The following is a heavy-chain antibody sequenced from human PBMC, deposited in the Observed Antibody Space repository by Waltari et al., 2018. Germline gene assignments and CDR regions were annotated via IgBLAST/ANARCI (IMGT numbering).Heavy chain of an antibody. Sequence: EVRLVESGGGLVQPGGSLRLSCAASGFPFSSPWMSWVRQAPGKGLEWVASIKEDGSERYYVDSAKGRSTISRDNAKTSLFLQMNSLRVEDTAVYYCARGPYWGQGTTVTVSS. J-gene: IGHJ6*02. CDR1: GFPFSSPW. CDR3: ARGPY. D-gene: IGHD2-21*01. V-gene: IGHV3-7*04. CDR2: IKEDGSER.